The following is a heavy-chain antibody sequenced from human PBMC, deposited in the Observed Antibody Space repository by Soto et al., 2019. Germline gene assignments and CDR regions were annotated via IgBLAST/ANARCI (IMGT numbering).Heavy chain of an antibody. Sequence: EVHLVESGGGLVQPGESLSLSCVASGFTFKDYAMHWVRQTPGKGLEWLATISNRGSSAYYADSVMGRFTISRDKSMKPQSLHMHALSIEETSVYFGANAIFDAATCSPWESWGKGTPVAVSP. CDR3: ANAIFDAATCSPWES. CDR2: ISNRGSSA. CDR1: GFTFKDYA. D-gene: IGHD3-3*01. V-gene: IGHV3-23*04. J-gene: IGHJ4*01.